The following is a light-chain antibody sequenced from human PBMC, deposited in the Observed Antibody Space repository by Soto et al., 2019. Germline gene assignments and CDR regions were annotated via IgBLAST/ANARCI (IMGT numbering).Light chain of an antibody. J-gene: IGKJ1*01. CDR2: SAS. V-gene: IGKV3-20*01. CDR1: QSVSANF. Sequence: EIVLTQSPGTLSLSPGERASLSCRASQSVSANFLAWYQQKPGQAPRLLIYSASSRATGIPDRFSGSGSGTDFTLTISRLEPDDFAVYYCQQYSDSPRTFGQGTKLEIK. CDR3: QQYSDSPRT.